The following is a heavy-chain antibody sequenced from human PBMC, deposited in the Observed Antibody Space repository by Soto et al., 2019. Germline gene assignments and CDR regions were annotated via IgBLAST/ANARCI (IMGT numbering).Heavy chain of an antibody. CDR3: AKDRRAGGNSAFYFDF. D-gene: IGHD3-16*01. V-gene: IGHV3-23*01. Sequence: GGSLRLSCAASGFKFSSYAMSWVRQAPGKGLEWVSLISATGGGTYYADSVKGRFTISRDNSDSTLYLQVHSLRAEDTAVYYCAKDRRAGGNSAFYFDFCGQAAQLTVSS. CDR2: ISATGGGT. J-gene: IGHJ5*01. CDR1: GFKFSSYA.